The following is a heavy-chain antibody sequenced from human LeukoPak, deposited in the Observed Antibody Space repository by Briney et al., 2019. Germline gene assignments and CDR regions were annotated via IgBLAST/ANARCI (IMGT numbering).Heavy chain of an antibody. J-gene: IGHJ3*02. CDR2: IIPIFGTA. CDR3: VTGGYSYGYEAFDI. Sequence: SMKVSCKASGGTFSSYAISWVRQAPGQGLEWMGRIIPIFGTANYEQKFQGRVTITTDESTSTAYLELSSLRSEDTAVYYCVTGGYSYGYEAFDIWGQGTMVTVSS. V-gene: IGHV1-69*05. D-gene: IGHD5-18*01. CDR1: GGTFSSYA.